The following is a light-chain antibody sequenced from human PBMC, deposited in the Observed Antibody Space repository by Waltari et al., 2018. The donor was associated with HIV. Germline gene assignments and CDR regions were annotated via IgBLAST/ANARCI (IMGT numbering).Light chain of an antibody. Sequence: SYVLTQPPSVSVAPGQTATITCGGNNIKSKNVHWYRQRPGQAPTLVVYDDSARPSGIPGGFSGSHSENTATLTISRVEAGDEADYYCQVWDSTTDEGVFGGGTKLAVL. CDR3: QVWDSTTDEGV. V-gene: IGLV3-21*02. CDR2: DDS. CDR1: NIKSKN. J-gene: IGLJ2*01.